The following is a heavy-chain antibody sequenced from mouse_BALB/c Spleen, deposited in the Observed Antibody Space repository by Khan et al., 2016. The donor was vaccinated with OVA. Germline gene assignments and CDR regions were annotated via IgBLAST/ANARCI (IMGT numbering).Heavy chain of an antibody. V-gene: IGHV3-2*02. Sequence: EVKLEESGPGLVKPSQSLSLTCTVTGYSITSNYAWSWIRQFPGNKLEWMGYISYSGSTSYNPSLKGRISITRDTSKNQFFLQLNSLTPEDTATYYCARNNYYGYFFDYWGQGTTLTVSS. CDR2: ISYSGST. CDR3: ARNNYYGYFFDY. D-gene: IGHD1-1*01. CDR1: GYSITSNYA. J-gene: IGHJ2*01.